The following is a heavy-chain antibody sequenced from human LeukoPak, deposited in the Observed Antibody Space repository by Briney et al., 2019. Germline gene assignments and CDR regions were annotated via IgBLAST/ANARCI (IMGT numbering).Heavy chain of an antibody. CDR2: INHSGCT. D-gene: IGHD7-27*01. CDR3: AREGVGNY. V-gene: IGHV4-34*01. J-gene: IGHJ4*02. CDR1: GGSFRGYY. Sequence: SETLSLTCAVYGGSFRGYYWSWIRQPPGRGLEWIGEINHSGCTNYNPSLKNRVTISVDTSKNQFSLKLSSVTAADTAVYYCAREGVGNYWGQGTLVTVSS.